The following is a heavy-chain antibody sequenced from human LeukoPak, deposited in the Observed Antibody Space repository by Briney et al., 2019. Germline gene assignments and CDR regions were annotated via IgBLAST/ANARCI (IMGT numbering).Heavy chain of an antibody. CDR3: ARDRGSGSYYNRAEY. V-gene: IGHV4-38-2*02. Sequence: SETLSLTCTVSGYSISSGYYWGWIRQPPGNGLEWIGSIYHSGSTYYNPSLKSRVTISVDTSKNQFSLKLSSVTAADTAVYYCARDRGSGSYYNRAEYWGQGTLVTVSS. CDR2: IYHSGST. J-gene: IGHJ4*02. D-gene: IGHD3-10*01. CDR1: GYSISSGYY.